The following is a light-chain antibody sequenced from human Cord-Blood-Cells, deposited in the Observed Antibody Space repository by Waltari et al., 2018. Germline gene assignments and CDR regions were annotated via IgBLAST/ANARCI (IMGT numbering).Light chain of an antibody. CDR2: DVS. V-gene: IGLV2-14*01. CDR3: SSYTSSSTWV. CDR1: SSDVGGYNY. Sequence: QSALTQPASVSGSPGQSITISCTGTSSDVGGYNYVYWYQQHPGKAPKLMIYDVSKRPSGVSNRLSGSTSGNAASLAISGLQAEDEADYYCSSYTSSSTWVFGGGTKLTVL. J-gene: IGLJ3*02.